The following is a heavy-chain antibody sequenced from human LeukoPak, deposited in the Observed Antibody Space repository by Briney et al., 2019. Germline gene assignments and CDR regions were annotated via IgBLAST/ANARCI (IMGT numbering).Heavy chain of an antibody. Sequence: ASVKVSCKASEYTFTGYYMHWVRQAPGQGLEWMGWINPNSGGTNYAQKFQGRVTMTRDTSISTAYMELSRLRSDDTAVYYCARDRVYCSSTSCAVGDAFDIWGQGTMVTVSS. J-gene: IGHJ3*02. CDR3: ARDRVYCSSTSCAVGDAFDI. CDR1: EYTFTGYY. V-gene: IGHV1-2*02. D-gene: IGHD2-2*01. CDR2: INPNSGGT.